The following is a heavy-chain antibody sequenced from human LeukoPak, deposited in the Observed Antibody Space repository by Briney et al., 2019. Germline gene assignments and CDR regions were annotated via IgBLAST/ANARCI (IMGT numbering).Heavy chain of an antibody. V-gene: IGHV3-23*01. CDR3: AKDKLAPAARDDYFDY. D-gene: IGHD2-2*01. CDR2: ISGSGGST. CDR1: GFTFSSYA. Sequence: GGSLRLSCAASGFTFSSYAMSWVRQAPGKGLGWVSAISGSGGSTYYADSVKGRFTISRDNSKNTLYLQMNSLRAEDTAVYYWAKDKLAPAARDDYFDYWGQGTLVTVSS. J-gene: IGHJ4*02.